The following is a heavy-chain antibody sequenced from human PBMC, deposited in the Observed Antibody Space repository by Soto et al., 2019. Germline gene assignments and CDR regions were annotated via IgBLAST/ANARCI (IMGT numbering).Heavy chain of an antibody. CDR2: ISAYNGNT. CDR3: ARGGRDGDYDAFDI. D-gene: IGHD2-21*02. J-gene: IGHJ3*02. Sequence: ASVKVSCKASGYTFPSYGIIWVRQDPGQGLEWMGWISAYNGNTNYAQKLQGRVTMTTDTSTSTAYMELRSLRSDDTAVYYCARGGRDGDYDAFDIWGQGTMVTVSS. CDR1: GYTFPSYG. V-gene: IGHV1-18*01.